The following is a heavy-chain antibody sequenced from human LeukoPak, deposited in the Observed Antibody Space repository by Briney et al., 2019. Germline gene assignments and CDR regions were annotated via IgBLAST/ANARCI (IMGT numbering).Heavy chain of an antibody. J-gene: IGHJ4*02. CDR1: GGTFSSYA. CDR3: ARVSGYSGYDSTPSH. D-gene: IGHD5-12*01. Sequence: SSVKVSCKASGGTFSSYAISWVRQAPGQGLEWMGGIIPIFGTANYAQKFQGRVTITTDESTSTAYMEPSSLRSEDTAVYYCARVSGYSGYDSTPSHWGQGTLVTVSS. V-gene: IGHV1-69*05. CDR2: IIPIFGTA.